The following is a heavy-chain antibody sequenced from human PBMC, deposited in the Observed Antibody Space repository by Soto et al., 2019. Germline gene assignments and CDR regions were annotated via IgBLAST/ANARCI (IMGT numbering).Heavy chain of an antibody. J-gene: IGHJ5*02. Sequence: QVQPVQSGAEVKKPGSSVTVSCKASGSTFSSYAISWLRQAPGQGLEWMGGIIPICGTANYAQKFQGRVTIHADQSTSTAYMEPSSLRSEDTAVYYCAPAGSSSWGWFYPWGQGTLVTVCS. D-gene: IGHD6-13*01. V-gene: IGHV1-69*01. CDR1: GSTFSSYA. CDR3: APAGSSSWGWFYP. CDR2: IIPICGTA.